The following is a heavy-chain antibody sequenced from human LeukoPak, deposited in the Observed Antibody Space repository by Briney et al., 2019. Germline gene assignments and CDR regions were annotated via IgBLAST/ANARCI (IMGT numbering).Heavy chain of an antibody. D-gene: IGHD3-22*01. CDR3: ARKGGAAYYYDTRRAFDI. CDR2: INHSGST. J-gene: IGHJ3*02. V-gene: IGHV4-34*01. Sequence: PSETLSLTCAVYGGSFSGYYWSWIRQPPGKGLEWIGEINHSGSTNYNPSLKSRVTISVDTSKNQFSLKLSSVTAADTAVYYCARKGGAAYYYDTRRAFDIWGQGTMVTVSS. CDR1: GGSFSGYY.